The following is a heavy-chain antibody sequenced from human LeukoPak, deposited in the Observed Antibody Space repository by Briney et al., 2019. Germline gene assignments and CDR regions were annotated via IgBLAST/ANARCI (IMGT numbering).Heavy chain of an antibody. CDR2: ISSSSSTI. CDR3: ARGPDIIAGGY. Sequence: PGGSLGLSCAASGFTFSSYSMNWVRQAPGKGLEWVSYISSSSSTIYYADYADSVKGRFTISRDNAKNSLYLQMNSLRDEDTAVYYCARGPDIIAGGYWGQGTLVTVSS. V-gene: IGHV3-48*02. CDR1: GFTFSSYS. J-gene: IGHJ4*02. D-gene: IGHD1-14*01.